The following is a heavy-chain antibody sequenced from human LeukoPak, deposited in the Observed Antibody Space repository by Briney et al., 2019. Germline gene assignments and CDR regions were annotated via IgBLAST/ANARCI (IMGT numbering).Heavy chain of an antibody. J-gene: IGHJ4*02. CDR3: AREESDYVWGSYRNTLDY. CDR1: GGSISNYH. Sequence: SETLSLACTVSGGSISNYHWSWIRQPAGKGLEWIGRIYTSGSTNYNPSLKSRVTMSVDTSKNQFSLKLSSVTAADTAVYYCAREESDYVWGSYRNTLDYWGQGTLVTVSS. CDR2: IYTSGST. V-gene: IGHV4-4*07. D-gene: IGHD3-16*02.